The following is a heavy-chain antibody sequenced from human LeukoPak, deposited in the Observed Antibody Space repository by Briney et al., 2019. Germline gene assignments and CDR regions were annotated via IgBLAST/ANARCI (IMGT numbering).Heavy chain of an antibody. Sequence: ASVKVSCKASGYTFTGYYMHWVRQAPGQGLEWMGWINPNSGGTNYAQKFQGRVTMTRDTSISTAYMELSRLRSDDTAVYYCAREMAVPGRAFDYWGQGTLVTVSS. CDR3: AREMAVPGRAFDY. D-gene: IGHD6-19*01. V-gene: IGHV1-2*02. J-gene: IGHJ4*02. CDR2: INPNSGGT. CDR1: GYTFTGYY.